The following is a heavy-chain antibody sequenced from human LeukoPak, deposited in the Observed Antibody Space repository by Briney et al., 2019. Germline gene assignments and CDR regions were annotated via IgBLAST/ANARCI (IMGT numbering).Heavy chain of an antibody. CDR2: INWNGGST. CDR1: GFTFDDYG. V-gene: IGHV3-20*04. J-gene: IGHJ6*03. CDR3: ARRSGRTNYYMDV. Sequence: GGSLRLSCAASGFTFDDYGMSWVRQAPGKGLEWVSGINWNGGSTGYADSVKGRFTISRDNAKDSLYLQMNSLRAEDTALYYCARRSGRTNYYMDVWGKGTTVTVSS. D-gene: IGHD6-19*01.